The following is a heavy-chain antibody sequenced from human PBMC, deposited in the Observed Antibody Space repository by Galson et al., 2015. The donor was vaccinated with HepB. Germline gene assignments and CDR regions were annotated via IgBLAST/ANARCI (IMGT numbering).Heavy chain of an antibody. CDR3: ARDRRAYSSSYLPWFDP. CDR1: GFTFRNYV. J-gene: IGHJ5*02. CDR2: LSSSGGGT. D-gene: IGHD6-13*01. V-gene: IGHV3-23*01. Sequence: SLRLSCAASGFTFRNYVMTWVRQAPGKGLEWVSSLSSSGGGTYYADSVKGRFTISRDNSKNTLFLQMNSLRPEDTAVYYCARDRRAYSSSYLPWFDPWGQGTLVTVSS.